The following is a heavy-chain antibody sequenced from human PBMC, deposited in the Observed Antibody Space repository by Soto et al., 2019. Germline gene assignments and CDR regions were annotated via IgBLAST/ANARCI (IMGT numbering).Heavy chain of an antibody. CDR3: ARHGRSSPDFDY. CDR2: IDPSDSYT. V-gene: IGHV5-10-1*01. CDR1: GYSFTSYW. D-gene: IGHD6-6*01. Sequence: GASLKISCKGSGYSFTSYWITWVRQMPGKGLEWMGRIDPSDSYTNYSPSFQGHVTISVDRSLTTAYLQLSSLKASDTAMYYCARHGRSSPDFDYWGRGTLVTVSS. J-gene: IGHJ4*02.